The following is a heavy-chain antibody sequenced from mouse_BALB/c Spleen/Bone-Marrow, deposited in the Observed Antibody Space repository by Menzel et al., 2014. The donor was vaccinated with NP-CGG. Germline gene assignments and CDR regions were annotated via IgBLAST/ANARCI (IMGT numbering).Heavy chain of an antibody. J-gene: IGHJ4*01. CDR1: GYTFSSDY. CDR3: TRSRRAMDY. V-gene: IGHV1S81*02. Sequence: GAELVKPGASVKLSCKASGYTFSSDYMYWVKQRPGQGLEWIGEINPSNGGTNFNEKFKSKATLTVDKSSSTAYMQLSNLTSEDSAVYYCTRSRRAMDYWGQGTSVTVSS. D-gene: IGHD2-12*01. CDR2: INPSNGGT.